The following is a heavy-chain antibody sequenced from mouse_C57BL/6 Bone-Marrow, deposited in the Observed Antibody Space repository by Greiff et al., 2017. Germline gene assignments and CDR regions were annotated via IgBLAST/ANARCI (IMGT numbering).Heavy chain of an antibody. J-gene: IGHJ1*03. CDR1: GFSLTSYG. CDR3: AKNKGNYGYFDV. D-gene: IGHD2-1*01. CDR2: IWRGGST. Sequence: VKLMESGPGLVQPSQSLSITCTVSGFSLTSYGVHWVRQSPGKGLEWLGVIWRGGSTDYNAAFMSRLSITKDNSKSQVFFKMNSLQADDTAIYYCAKNKGNYGYFDVWGTGTTVTVSS. V-gene: IGHV2-5*01.